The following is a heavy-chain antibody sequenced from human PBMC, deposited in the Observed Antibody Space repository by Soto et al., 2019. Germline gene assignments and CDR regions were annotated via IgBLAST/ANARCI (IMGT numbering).Heavy chain of an antibody. D-gene: IGHD4-17*01. J-gene: IGHJ4*02. Sequence: EVQLVESGGGLVQPGGSLRLSCAASGFTFSSYSMNWVRQAPGKGLEWVSYISSSSSTIYYADSVKGRFTISRDNAKNSLELQMNRLRDEETAVDYWVRDRQGYGDSWGGCDYWGQGTVVTVSS. CDR2: ISSSSSTI. CDR3: VRDRQGYGDSWGGCDY. V-gene: IGHV3-48*02. CDR1: GFTFSSYS.